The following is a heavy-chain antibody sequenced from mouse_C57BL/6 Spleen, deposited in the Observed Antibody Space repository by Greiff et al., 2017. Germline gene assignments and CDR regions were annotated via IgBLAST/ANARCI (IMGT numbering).Heavy chain of an antibody. CDR1: GYTFTSYW. V-gene: IGHV1-64*01. J-gene: IGHJ3*01. Sequence: VQLQQPGAELVKPGASVKLSCKASGYTFTSYWMHWVKQRPGQGLEWIGMILPNSGSTNYNEKFKSKATLTVDKSSSTAYMQLSSLTSEDAAVYYCARPGSSYAWFAYWGQGALVTVSA. CDR2: ILPNSGST. D-gene: IGHD1-1*01. CDR3: ARPGSSYAWFAY.